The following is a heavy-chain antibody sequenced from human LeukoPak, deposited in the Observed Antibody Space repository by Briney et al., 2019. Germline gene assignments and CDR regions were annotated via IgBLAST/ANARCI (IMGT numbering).Heavy chain of an antibody. J-gene: IGHJ4*02. V-gene: IGHV4-59*12. CDR2: IYYSGST. CDR1: GGSISSYY. Sequence: PSETLSLTCTVSGGSISSYYWSWIRQPPGKGLEWIGYIYYSGSTNYNPSLKSRVTISVDTSKNQFSLKLSSVTAADTAVYYCARDNVGSSSRAKFDYWGQGTLVTVSS. CDR3: ARDNVGSSSRAKFDY. D-gene: IGHD6-13*01.